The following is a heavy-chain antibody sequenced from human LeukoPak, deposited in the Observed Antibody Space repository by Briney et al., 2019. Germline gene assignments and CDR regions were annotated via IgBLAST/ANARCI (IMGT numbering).Heavy chain of an antibody. Sequence: GGSLRLSCAASGFTFSSYSMNWVRQAPGKGLEWVSYISSSSSTIYYADSVRGRFTISRDNAKNSLYLQMNSLRTEDTAVYYCASSFYSYSGWGQGTLVTVSS. V-gene: IGHV3-48*01. D-gene: IGHD1-26*01. J-gene: IGHJ4*02. CDR1: GFTFSSYS. CDR3: ASSFYSYSG. CDR2: ISSSSSTI.